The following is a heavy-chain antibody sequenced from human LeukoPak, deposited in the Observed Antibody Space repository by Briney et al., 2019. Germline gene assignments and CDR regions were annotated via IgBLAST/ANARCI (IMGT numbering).Heavy chain of an antibody. CDR3: ARAGYSSSWYSS. CDR2: VNNDGSGT. V-gene: IGHV3-74*01. Sequence: GGSLRLSCAASGFSFGSYWMYWVRQAPGKGLVCISRVNNDGSGTIYADSVKGRFTISRDNAKNSLYLQMNSLRVEDTAVYYCARAGYSSSWYSSWGQGTTVTVSS. J-gene: IGHJ6*02. CDR1: GFSFGSYW. D-gene: IGHD6-13*01.